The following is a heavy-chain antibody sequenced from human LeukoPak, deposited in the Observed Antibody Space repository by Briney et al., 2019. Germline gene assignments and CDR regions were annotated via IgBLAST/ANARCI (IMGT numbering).Heavy chain of an antibody. CDR1: GFTFDDYA. J-gene: IGHJ4*02. CDR3: AKDASTGGDYMYPDY. D-gene: IGHD2-21*01. Sequence: GGSLRLSCAASGFTFDDYAMHWVRQAPGKGLEWVSGISWNSGSIGYADSVKGRFTISRDNAKNSLYLQMNSLRAEDTALYYCAKDASTGGDYMYPDYWGQGTLVTVSS. V-gene: IGHV3-9*01. CDR2: ISWNSGSI.